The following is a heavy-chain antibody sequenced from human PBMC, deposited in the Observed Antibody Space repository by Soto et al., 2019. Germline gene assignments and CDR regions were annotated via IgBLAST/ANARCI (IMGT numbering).Heavy chain of an antibody. CDR3: ASGLVTTLHY. V-gene: IGHV4-30-2*01. CDR2: IYHSGST. J-gene: IGHJ4*02. D-gene: IGHD4-17*01. Sequence: QLQLQESGSGLVKPSQTLSLTCAVSGGSISSGGYSWSWMGQPPGKGLEWIGYIYHSGSTYYNPSIESRVTITVDRSKNQFSLKLSSVTAADTAVYYCASGLVTTLHYWGQGTLVTVSS. CDR1: GGSISSGGYS.